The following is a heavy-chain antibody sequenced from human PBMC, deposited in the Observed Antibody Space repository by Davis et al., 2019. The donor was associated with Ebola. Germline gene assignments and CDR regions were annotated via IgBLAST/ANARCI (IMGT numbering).Heavy chain of an antibody. CDR1: GYSFTSYW. Sequence: GGSLRLPCKGSGYSFTSYWIGWVRPMPGKGLEWIGIIYPGDSDTRYSPSFQGQVTISADKSINTAYLQWSSLKASDTAIYYCARQPGDYPFDYWGQGTPVTVSS. D-gene: IGHD4-17*01. CDR3: ARQPGDYPFDY. V-gene: IGHV5-51*01. J-gene: IGHJ4*02. CDR2: IYPGDSDT.